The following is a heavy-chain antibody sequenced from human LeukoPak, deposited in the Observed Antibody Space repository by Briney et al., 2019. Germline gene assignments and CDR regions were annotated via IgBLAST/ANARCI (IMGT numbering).Heavy chain of an antibody. CDR2: IYMRGRT. CDR3: ARETSDTAMASYYFDQ. V-gene: IGHV4-4*07. D-gene: IGHD5-18*01. Sequence: SETLSLTYTVSGGSISTYYWSWIRQPAGKGLEWIGRIYMRGRTNYNPSLQSRVTMSVDTSKNQFSLKLRSVTDADTAVYYCARETSDTAMASYYFDQWGQGTLVTVSS. J-gene: IGHJ4*02. CDR1: GGSISTYY.